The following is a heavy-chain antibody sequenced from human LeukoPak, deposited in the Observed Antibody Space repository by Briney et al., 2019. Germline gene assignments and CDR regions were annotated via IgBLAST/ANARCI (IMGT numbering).Heavy chain of an antibody. J-gene: IGHJ4*02. V-gene: IGHV3-21*01. D-gene: IGHD1-26*01. Sequence: PGGSLRLSCAASGFTFSSYSMNWVRQAPGKGLEWVSSISSISSYIYYADSVKGRFTISRDNAKNSLYLQMNSLRAEDTAVDYCARDGSGSYYYWGQGTLVTVSS. CDR1: GFTFSSYS. CDR2: ISSISSYI. CDR3: ARDGSGSYYY.